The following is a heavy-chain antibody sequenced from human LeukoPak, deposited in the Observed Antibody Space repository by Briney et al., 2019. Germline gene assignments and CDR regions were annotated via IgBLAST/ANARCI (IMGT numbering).Heavy chain of an antibody. D-gene: IGHD3-9*01. CDR2: LRYDGSNK. CDR1: GLDFGDYG. V-gene: IGHV3-30*02. CDR3: AKDNDFLTGYPNWFDP. J-gene: IGHJ5*02. Sequence: GGSLRLSCAASGLDFGDYGMHWVRQAPGKGLEWIAFLRYDGSNKYYADSVKGRFTISRDNSKDSLYLQMNSLRVDDPAVYYCAKDNDFLTGYPNWFDPWGQGTLVTVSS.